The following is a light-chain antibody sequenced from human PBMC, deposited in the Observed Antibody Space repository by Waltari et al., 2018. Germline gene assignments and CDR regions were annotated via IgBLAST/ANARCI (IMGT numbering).Light chain of an antibody. V-gene: IGKV3-15*01. CDR2: DTS. Sequence: EIMMTQSPDTLSVSPGERATLSCRVSRSVGSNLAWYQMKPGQAPRLLIFDTSTRATGIPGRFSGSGSGTDFTLTISSLQSEDFAIYYCQQYNEWFPWTFGQGTKVEVK. CDR3: QQYNEWFPWT. CDR1: RSVGSN. J-gene: IGKJ1*01.